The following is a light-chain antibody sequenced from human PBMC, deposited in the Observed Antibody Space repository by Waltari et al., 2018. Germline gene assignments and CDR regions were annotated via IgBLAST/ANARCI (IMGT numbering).Light chain of an antibody. Sequence: EIVLTQSPGTLSLSRGERDTISCRASQSVSSSYLVWYQQKPGQAPRLLIYGASTRATGIPDRFGGSGSGTDFTLTISRLEPEDFAVYYCQQYGTSLLTFGGGTKVEIK. J-gene: IGKJ4*01. V-gene: IGKV3-20*01. CDR1: QSVSSSY. CDR3: QQYGTSLLT. CDR2: GAS.